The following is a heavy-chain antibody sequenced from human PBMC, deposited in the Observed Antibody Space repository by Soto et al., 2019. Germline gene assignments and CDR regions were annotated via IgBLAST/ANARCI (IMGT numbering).Heavy chain of an antibody. CDR3: ARLYSGTRPPDY. J-gene: IGHJ4*02. CDR1: GGSISSRTYY. D-gene: IGHD1-26*01. V-gene: IGHV4-39*01. Sequence: PSETLSLTCTVSGGSISSRTYYWGWIREPPGKGLEWIGSIYYSGSTYYNPSLKSRVSISVDTSKNQISLRLRSVTAADTAVYYCARLYSGTRPPDYWGQGTLVTVSS. CDR2: IYYSGST.